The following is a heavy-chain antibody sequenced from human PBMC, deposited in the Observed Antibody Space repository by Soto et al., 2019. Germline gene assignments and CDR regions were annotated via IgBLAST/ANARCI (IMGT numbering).Heavy chain of an antibody. V-gene: IGHV3-48*01. D-gene: IGHD3-10*01. CDR3: ASLSSFRVDY. Sequence: SGGSLRLSCAASGFTFSSYSINWVRQAPGKGLEWVSYISSSSSTIYYADSVKVRFTISRDNAKNSLYLQMNSLRADDPAEYYCASLSSFRVDYWGQGTLVTVSS. CDR2: ISSSSSTI. J-gene: IGHJ4*02. CDR1: GFTFSSYS.